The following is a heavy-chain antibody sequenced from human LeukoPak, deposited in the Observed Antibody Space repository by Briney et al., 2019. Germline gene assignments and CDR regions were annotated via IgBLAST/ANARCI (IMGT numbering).Heavy chain of an antibody. D-gene: IGHD3-10*01. CDR2: IFYGGST. CDR1: GGSIYSSNSY. V-gene: IGHV4-39*07. J-gene: IGHJ4*02. CDR3: ARQTGSVGY. Sequence: SETLSLTCTVSGGSIYSSNSYWAWIRQSPGQGLEWIGSIFYGGSTFYNPSLKRRATISVDTSKNQFSPKLSSVTAADTAVYYCARQTGSVGYWGQGTLVTVSS.